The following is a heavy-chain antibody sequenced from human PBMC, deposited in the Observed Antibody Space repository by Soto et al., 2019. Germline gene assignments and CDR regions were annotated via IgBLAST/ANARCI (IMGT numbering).Heavy chain of an antibody. Sequence: SETLSLTCTVSGGSISSYYWSWIRQPPGKGLEWIGYIYYSGSTNYNPSLKSRVTISVDTSKNQFSLKLSSVAAADTAVYYCASSTYDFWSGYLNWFDPWGQGTLVTVSS. V-gene: IGHV4-59*01. D-gene: IGHD3-3*01. CDR1: GGSISSYY. CDR2: IYYSGST. CDR3: ASSTYDFWSGYLNWFDP. J-gene: IGHJ5*02.